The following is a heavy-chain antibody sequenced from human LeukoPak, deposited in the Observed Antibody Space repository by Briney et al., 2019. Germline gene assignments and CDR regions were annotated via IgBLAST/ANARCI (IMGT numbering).Heavy chain of an antibody. J-gene: IGHJ1*01. CDR3: PRPATTVAYAEYFEY. CDR1: GFTFSSYT. V-gene: IGHV3-30-3*01. Sequence: PGGSLRLSCAASGFTFSSYTLHWVRQAPGKGLEWVAVIPFNGNNIYYADSVKGRFTVSRDNSKNTLYLQMNSLRTEDTAVYYCPRPATTVAYAEYFEYWGQGTLVTVSS. CDR2: IPFNGNNI. D-gene: IGHD4-23*01.